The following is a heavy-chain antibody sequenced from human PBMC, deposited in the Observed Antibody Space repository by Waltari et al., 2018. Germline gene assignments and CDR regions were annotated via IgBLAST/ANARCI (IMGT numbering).Heavy chain of an antibody. CDR2: IKEDASEI. D-gene: IGHD2-8*01. J-gene: IGHJ4*02. CDR1: GFSFTTSW. Sequence: EVQLVQSGGGLVQPGGSLRLSCVASGFSFTTSWLPWGRQAPGEGLEWVANIKEDASEIYYVDSVKGRFTISRDNAKNSLYLQMNSLRVEDTAVYYCARGVYEIDYWGQGTLVTVSS. CDR3: ARGVYEIDY. V-gene: IGHV3-7*01.